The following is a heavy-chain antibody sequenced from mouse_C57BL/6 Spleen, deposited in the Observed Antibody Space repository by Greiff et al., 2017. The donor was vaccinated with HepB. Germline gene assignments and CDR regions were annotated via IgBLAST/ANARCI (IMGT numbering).Heavy chain of an antibody. CDR1: GYAFSSSW. CDR3: ARGGVDYDEFAY. D-gene: IGHD2-4*01. Sequence: QVQLQQSGPELVKPGASVKISCKASGYAFSSSWMNWVKQRPGKGLEWIGRIYPGDGDTNYNGKFKGKATLTADKSSSTAYMQLSSLTSEDSAVYFCARGGVDYDEFAYWGQGTLVTVSA. J-gene: IGHJ3*01. CDR2: IYPGDGDT. V-gene: IGHV1-82*01.